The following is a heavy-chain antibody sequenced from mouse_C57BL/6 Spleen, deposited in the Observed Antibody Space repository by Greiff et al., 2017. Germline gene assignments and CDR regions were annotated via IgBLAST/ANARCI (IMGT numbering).Heavy chain of an antibody. J-gene: IGHJ1*03. D-gene: IGHD2-10*01. V-gene: IGHV5-9-1*02. CDR3: TRGSYYGNYGWYFDV. CDR2: ISSGGDYI. CDR1: GFTFSSYA. Sequence: EVMLVESGEGLVKPGGSLKLSCAASGFTFSSYAMSWVRQTPEKRLEWVAYISSGGDYIYYADTVKGRFTISRDNARNTLYLQMSSLKSEDTAMYYCTRGSYYGNYGWYFDVWGTGTTVTVSS.